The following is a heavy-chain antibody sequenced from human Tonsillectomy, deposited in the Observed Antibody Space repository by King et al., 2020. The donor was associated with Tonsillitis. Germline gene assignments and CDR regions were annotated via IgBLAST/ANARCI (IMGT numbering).Heavy chain of an antibody. CDR3: ARSWTVPPRGIDY. D-gene: IGHD3/OR15-3a*01. J-gene: IGHJ4*02. Sequence: QLQESGPGLVKPSETLSLTCTVSGYSISSGYYWGWIRQPPGKGLEWIGSIYHSGSTYYKPSLKSRVTISVDTSKNQFSLKLSSVTAAHTALYYCARSWTVPPRGIDYWGQGTLVTVSS. CDR1: GYSISSGYY. V-gene: IGHV4-38-2*02. CDR2: IYHSGST.